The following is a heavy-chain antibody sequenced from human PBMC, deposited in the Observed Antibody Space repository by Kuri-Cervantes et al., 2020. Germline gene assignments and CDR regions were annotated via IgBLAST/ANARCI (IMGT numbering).Heavy chain of an antibody. D-gene: IGHD6-13*01. CDR1: GDSVSSNSAA. CDR2: TYYRSKWYN. CDR3: TTVKDTGYSSSWFSFYYYYGMDV. V-gene: IGHV6-1*01. J-gene: IGHJ6*02. Sequence: SQTLSLTCAISGDSVSSNSAAWNWIRQSPSRGLEWLGRTYYRSKWYNDYAVSVKSRITINPDTSKNQFSLQLNSVTPEDTAVYYCTTVKDTGYSSSWFSFYYYYGMDVWGQGTTVTVSS.